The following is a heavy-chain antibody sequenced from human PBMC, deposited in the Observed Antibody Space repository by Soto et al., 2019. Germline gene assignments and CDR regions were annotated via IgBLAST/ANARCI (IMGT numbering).Heavy chain of an antibody. J-gene: IGHJ5*02. CDR2: IYHSGST. V-gene: IGHV4-31*03. D-gene: IGHD2-21*01. CDR3: AGDGAGAYGLGWFDP. Sequence: QVQLQESGPGLVKPSQTLSLTCTVSGDSISRGGYYWNWIRQHPRKGLEWIGYIYHSGSTNYNPSLKSRVTLSVDTSKNQLSLELSSVTAADTAIYYCAGDGAGAYGLGWFDPWGQGILVTVSS. CDR1: GDSISRGGYY.